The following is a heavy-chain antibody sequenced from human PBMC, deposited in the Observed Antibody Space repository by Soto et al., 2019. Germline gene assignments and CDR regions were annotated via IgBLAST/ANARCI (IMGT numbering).Heavy chain of an antibody. CDR1: GDSVSSNSAA. CDR3: AGTTSHQWYYMDV. CDR2: TYYRSRWYN. Sequence: SQPLSLTCAISGDSVSSNSAAWNWIRLSPSRSLEWLARTYYRSRWYNDYAVSVRSRITVNPDTSKNQFSLQLTSVTPEDTAVYYCAGTTSHQWYYMDVWGKGTTVTVSS. V-gene: IGHV6-1*01. J-gene: IGHJ6*03. D-gene: IGHD1-7*01.